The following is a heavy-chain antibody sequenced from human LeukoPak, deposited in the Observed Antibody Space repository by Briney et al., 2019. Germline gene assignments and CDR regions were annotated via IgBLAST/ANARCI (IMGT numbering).Heavy chain of an antibody. CDR3: ARVPVVTAPLIDY. V-gene: IGHV3-33*01. Sequence: GGSLRLSCAASGFTFSSYGMHWVRQAPGKGLEWVAVIWYDGSNKYYADSVKGQFTISRDNAKNSLYLQMNSLRAEDTAVYYCARVPVVTAPLIDYWGQGTLVTVSS. D-gene: IGHD2-21*02. J-gene: IGHJ4*02. CDR1: GFTFSSYG. CDR2: IWYDGSNK.